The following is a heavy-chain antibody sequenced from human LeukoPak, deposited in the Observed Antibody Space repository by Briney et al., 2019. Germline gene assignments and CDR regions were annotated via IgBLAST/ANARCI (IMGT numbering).Heavy chain of an antibody. V-gene: IGHV1-2*02. CDR3: ARAASWSSSSFVY. Sequence: GASVKVSCKASGYTFTGYYMHWVRQAPGQVLAWMGWINPNSGGTNYAQKFQGRVTMTRDTSISTAYMELSRLRSDDTAVYYCARAASWSSSSFVYWGQGTLVTVSS. D-gene: IGHD6-6*01. CDR1: GYTFTGYY. J-gene: IGHJ4*02. CDR2: INPNSGGT.